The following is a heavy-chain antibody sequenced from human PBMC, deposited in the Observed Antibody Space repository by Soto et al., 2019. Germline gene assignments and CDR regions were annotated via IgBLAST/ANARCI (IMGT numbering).Heavy chain of an antibody. J-gene: IGHJ4*02. Sequence: PSETLSLTCTVSGGSISSGGYYWSWIRQHPGKGLEWIGYIYYSGSTYYNPSLKSRVTISVDTSKNQFSLKLSSVTAADTAVYYCARSGYSYGPNPLLYWGQGTLVTVSP. D-gene: IGHD5-18*01. V-gene: IGHV4-31*03. CDR2: IYYSGST. CDR1: GGSISSGGYY. CDR3: ARSGYSYGPNPLLY.